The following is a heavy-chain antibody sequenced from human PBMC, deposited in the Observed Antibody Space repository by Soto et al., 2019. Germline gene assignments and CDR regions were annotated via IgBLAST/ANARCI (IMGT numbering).Heavy chain of an antibody. CDR3: ARIYCTTTTCDSWFDP. V-gene: IGHV5-10-1*01. CDR2: IDPRDSYV. CDR1: GYTFTTFW. D-gene: IGHD2-2*01. J-gene: IGHJ5*02. Sequence: GESLKISCMGFGYTFTTFWISWVSQMPGKGLEWMGRIDPRDSYVTYSPSFEGHVTISADKSISTAYLQWGSLKASDTAMYYCARIYCTTTTCDSWFDPWGQGTLVTVSS.